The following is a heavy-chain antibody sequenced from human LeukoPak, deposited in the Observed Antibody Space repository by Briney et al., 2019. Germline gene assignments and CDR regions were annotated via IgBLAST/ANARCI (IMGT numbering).Heavy chain of an antibody. D-gene: IGHD2-15*01. V-gene: IGHV3-7*01. Sequence: GGSLRLSCAASGFSFSYYWMSWVRQAPGKGLEWVAKIKQDGSEKYYVDFVKGRFTISRDNAKNSMYLQISSLTAEDTAVYYCARGYCTGGSCSKYDYWGQGTLVTVSS. J-gene: IGHJ4*02. CDR2: IKQDGSEK. CDR1: GFSFSYYW. CDR3: ARGYCTGGSCSKYDY.